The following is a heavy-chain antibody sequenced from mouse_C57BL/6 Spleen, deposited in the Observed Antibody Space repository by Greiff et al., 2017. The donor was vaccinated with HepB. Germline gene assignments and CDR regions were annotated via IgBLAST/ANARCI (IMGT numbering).Heavy chain of an antibody. J-gene: IGHJ3*01. D-gene: IGHD1-1*01. Sequence: QVQLKQPGAELVKPGASVKLSCKASGYTFTSYWMHWVKQRPGRGLEWIGRIDPNSGGTKYNEKFKSKATLTVDKPSSTAYMQLSSLTSEDSAVYYCARERGFTTGFAYWGQGTLVTVSA. CDR3: ARERGFTTGFAY. CDR1: GYTFTSYW. V-gene: IGHV1-72*01. CDR2: IDPNSGGT.